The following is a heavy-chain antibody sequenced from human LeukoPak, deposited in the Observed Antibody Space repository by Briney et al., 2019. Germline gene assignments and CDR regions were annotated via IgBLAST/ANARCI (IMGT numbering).Heavy chain of an antibody. J-gene: IGHJ4*02. V-gene: IGHV7-4-1*02. D-gene: IGHD6-19*01. CDR1: GYTFTSYY. Sequence: ASVKVSCKASGYTFTSYYMHWVRQAPGQGLEWMGWINTNTGNPTYAQGFTGRFVFSLDTSVSTAYLQISSLKAEDTAVYYCARDAGSGWYYEYYFDYWGQGTLVTVSS. CDR3: ARDAGSGWYYEYYFDY. CDR2: INTNTGNP.